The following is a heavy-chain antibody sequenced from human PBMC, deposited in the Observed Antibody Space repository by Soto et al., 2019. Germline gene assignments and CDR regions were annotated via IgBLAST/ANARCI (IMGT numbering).Heavy chain of an antibody. CDR3: AKGRGTNYYYHMDV. CDR1: GFTFNNYA. V-gene: IGHV3-23*01. Sequence: EVQLLESGGGLVQPGGSLRLSCAASGFTFNNYAISWVRQAPGKGLEWVSTITGSGDSAYYADSVKGRFIISRDNSKNTLYMQMHSLGVEDSAIDYCAKGRGTNYYYHMDVWGGGTTVTVSS. D-gene: IGHD1-26*01. J-gene: IGHJ6*03. CDR2: ITGSGDSA.